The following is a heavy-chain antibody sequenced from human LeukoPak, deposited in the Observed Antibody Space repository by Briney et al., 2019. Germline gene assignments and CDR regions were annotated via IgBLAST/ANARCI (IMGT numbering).Heavy chain of an antibody. V-gene: IGHV3-30*02. CDR3: AKEGYYYLDV. CDR1: GFTFNTYG. Sequence: GSLRLSCAASGFTFNTYGMHWVRQAPGKGLEWVAFIRYDGSNECYADSVKGRFTISRDNSKNTPYLQMNSLRPEDTAVHYCAKEGYYYLDVWGKGTTVTISS. J-gene: IGHJ6*03. CDR2: IRYDGSNE.